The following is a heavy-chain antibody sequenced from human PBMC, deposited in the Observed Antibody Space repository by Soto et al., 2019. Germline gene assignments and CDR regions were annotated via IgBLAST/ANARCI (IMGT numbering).Heavy chain of an antibody. Sequence: PGGSLRLSCAGSGFTFSSYAMHWVRQAPGKGLEWVAVISYDGSNKYYADSVKGRFTISRDNSKNTLYLQMNSLRAEDTAVYYCARDIALQHYYYYGMDVWGQGTTVTVSS. CDR2: ISYDGSNK. V-gene: IGHV3-30-3*01. CDR3: ARDIALQHYYYYGMDV. CDR1: GFTFSSYA. D-gene: IGHD6-13*01. J-gene: IGHJ6*02.